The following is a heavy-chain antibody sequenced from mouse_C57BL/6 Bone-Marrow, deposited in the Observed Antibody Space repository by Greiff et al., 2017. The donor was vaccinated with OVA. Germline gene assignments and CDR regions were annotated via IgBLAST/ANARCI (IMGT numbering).Heavy chain of an antibody. CDR1: GYTFTTYP. CDR3: ARPGDYDGDWFAY. V-gene: IGHV1-47*01. J-gene: IGHJ3*01. Sequence: VKLQESGAELVRPGASVKMSCKASGYTFTTYPIEWMKQNPGKSLEWIGNFHPYNDDTKYNEKFKGKATLTVEKSSSTVYLELSRLTSDDSAVYYCARPGDYDGDWFAYWGQGTLVTVSA. D-gene: IGHD2-4*01. CDR2: FHPYNDDT.